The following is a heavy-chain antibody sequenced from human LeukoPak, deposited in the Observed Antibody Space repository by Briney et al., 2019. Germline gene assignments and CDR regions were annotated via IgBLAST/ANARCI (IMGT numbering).Heavy chain of an antibody. CDR2: ISYSAERT. Sequence: GGSLRLSCAASGFTFADYAMSWVRQAPGKGLEWVAGISYSAERTDYAGSVKGRFTISRDNSKNILYLQMNSLRADDTAVYYCARDRRYYDSPYYFDHWGQGTLVTVSS. D-gene: IGHD3-22*01. V-gene: IGHV3-23*01. J-gene: IGHJ4*02. CDR1: GFTFADYA. CDR3: ARDRRYYDSPYYFDH.